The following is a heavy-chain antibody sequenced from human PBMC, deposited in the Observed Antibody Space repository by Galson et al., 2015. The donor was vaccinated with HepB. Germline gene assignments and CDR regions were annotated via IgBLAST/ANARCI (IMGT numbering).Heavy chain of an antibody. CDR1: GFIVSSNY. D-gene: IGHD3-10*01. V-gene: IGHV3-53*01. Sequence: SLRLSCAVSGFIVSSNYMSWVRQAPGKGLEWVSVLCSGGRTFYADSVKGRFTTSRDNSKNTLYLQMNSLRAEDTAVYYCARGSPYHFDTGTYFPQYFDYWGQGAPVTVSS. CDR3: ARGSPYHFDTGTYFPQYFDY. CDR2: LCSGGRT. J-gene: IGHJ4*02.